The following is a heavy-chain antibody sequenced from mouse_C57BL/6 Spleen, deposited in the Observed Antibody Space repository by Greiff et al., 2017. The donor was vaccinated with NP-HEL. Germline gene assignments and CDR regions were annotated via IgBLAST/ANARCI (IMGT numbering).Heavy chain of an antibody. CDR1: GYAFSSYW. Sequence: VQLQQSGAELVKPGASVKISCKASGYAFSSYWMNWVKQRPGKGLEWIGQIYPGDGDTNYNGKFKGKATLTADKSSSTAYMQLSSLTSEDSAVYFCARKGSSGLHYFDYWGQGTTLTVSS. J-gene: IGHJ2*01. CDR2: IYPGDGDT. CDR3: ARKGSSGLHYFDY. D-gene: IGHD3-2*02. V-gene: IGHV1-80*01.